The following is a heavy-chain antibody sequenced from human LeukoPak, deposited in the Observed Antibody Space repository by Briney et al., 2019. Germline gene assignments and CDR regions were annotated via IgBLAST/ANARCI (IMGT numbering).Heavy chain of an antibody. J-gene: IGHJ4*02. CDR3: AKLVYGGNYYFDY. CDR1: GFTFSSYS. Sequence: GGSLRLSCAASGFTFSSYSMNWVRQAPGKGLEWVSSISSSSSYIYYADSVKGRFTISRDNAKNSLYLQMNSLRAEDTAVYYCAKLVYGGNYYFDYWGQGILVTVSS. CDR2: ISSSSSYI. D-gene: IGHD4-17*01. V-gene: IGHV3-21*04.